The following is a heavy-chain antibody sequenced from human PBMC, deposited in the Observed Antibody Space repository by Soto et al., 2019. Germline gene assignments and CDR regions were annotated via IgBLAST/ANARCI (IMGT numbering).Heavy chain of an antibody. CDR3: ARLRTPNVVIGPYYFDY. V-gene: IGHV4-31*03. CDR2: IYYSGST. CDR1: GGSISSGGYY. D-gene: IGHD2-21*01. J-gene: IGHJ4*02. Sequence: SETLSLTCTVSGGSISSGGYYWSWIRQHPGKGLEWIGYIYYSGSTYYNPSLKSRVTISVDTSKNQFSLKLSSVTAADTAVYYCARLRTPNVVIGPYYFDYWGQGTLVTVSS.